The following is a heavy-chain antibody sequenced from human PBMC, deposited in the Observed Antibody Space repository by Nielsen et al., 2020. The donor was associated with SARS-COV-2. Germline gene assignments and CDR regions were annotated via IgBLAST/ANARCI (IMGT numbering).Heavy chain of an antibody. CDR2: IKQDGSEK. D-gene: IGHD4-17*01. J-gene: IGHJ6*02. Sequence: GGSLRLSCAASGFTFSSYWMSWVRQAPGKGLEWVANIKQDGSEKYYVDSVKGRFTISRDNAKNSLYLQMNSLRAEDTAVYYCARDIFDGDYIHYYYGMDVWGQGTTVTVSS. V-gene: IGHV3-7*01. CDR1: GFTFSSYW. CDR3: ARDIFDGDYIHYYYGMDV.